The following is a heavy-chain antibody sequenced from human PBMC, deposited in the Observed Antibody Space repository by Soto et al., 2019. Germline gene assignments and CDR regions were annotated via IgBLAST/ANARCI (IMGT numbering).Heavy chain of an antibody. CDR3: ARESGMAAVAGTPYFDY. D-gene: IGHD6-19*01. J-gene: IGHJ4*02. CDR2: IYSGGST. V-gene: IGHV3-53*04. Sequence: EVQLVESGGGLVQPGGSLRLSCAASGFTVSSNYMSWVRQAPGKGLEWVSVIYSGGSTYYADSVKGRFTISRHNSKNTLYIQMNSLRAEDTAVYYCARESGMAAVAGTPYFDYWGQGTLVTVSS. CDR1: GFTVSSNY.